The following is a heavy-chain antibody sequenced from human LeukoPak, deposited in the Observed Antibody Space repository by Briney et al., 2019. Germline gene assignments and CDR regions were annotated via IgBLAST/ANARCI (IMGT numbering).Heavy chain of an antibody. Sequence: SETLSLTCTVSGGSISSSSYYWGGIRQPPGKGLEWIGSIYYSGSTYYNPSLKSRVTISVDTSKNQFSLKLSSVTAADTAVYYCASYGGGYSLSDAFDIWGQGTMVTVSS. CDR1: GGSISSSSYY. V-gene: IGHV4-39*07. D-gene: IGHD5-18*01. CDR3: ASYGGGYSLSDAFDI. J-gene: IGHJ3*02. CDR2: IYYSGST.